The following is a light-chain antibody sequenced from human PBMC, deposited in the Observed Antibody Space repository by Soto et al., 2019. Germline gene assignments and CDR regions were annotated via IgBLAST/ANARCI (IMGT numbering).Light chain of an antibody. V-gene: IGKV1-39*01. CDR3: QQSYSAPPT. CDR2: TAS. CDR1: QNIATY. J-gene: IGKJ1*01. Sequence: DIQMTQSPSSLSASVGDRVTITCRASQNIATYLNWYQQRAGKAPRLLIYTASSLQSGVPSTFTGSRSGTDFTPTISSLQPEYIATYYCQQSYSAPPTFGQGTKVDI.